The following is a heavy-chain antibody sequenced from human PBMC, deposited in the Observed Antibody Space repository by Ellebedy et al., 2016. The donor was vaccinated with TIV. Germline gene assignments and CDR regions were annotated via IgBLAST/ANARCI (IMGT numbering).Heavy chain of an antibody. D-gene: IGHD5-18*01. CDR3: ATEKYSYGFGPNWFDP. CDR1: GYTFTSYG. CDR2: ISAYNGNT. Sequence: AASVKVSCKASGYTFTSYGITWVRQAPGPGLELMGWISAYNGNTNYAQKLQGRVTMTTDTSTSTAYMELSSLRSADTAVYYCATEKYSYGFGPNWFDPWGQGTLVTVSS. V-gene: IGHV1-18*01. J-gene: IGHJ5*02.